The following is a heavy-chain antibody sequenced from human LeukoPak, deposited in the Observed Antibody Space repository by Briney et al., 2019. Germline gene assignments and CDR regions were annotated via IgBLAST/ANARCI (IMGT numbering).Heavy chain of an antibody. CDR2: INGGGGGT. V-gene: IGHV3-23*01. CDR3: AKGDYGSGTYRPVDS. J-gene: IGHJ4*02. Sequence: GGSLRLSCAASGSPFSSYAMSWVRQSPEKGLEWVSAINGGGGGTYYVDSVKGRFTISRDNSKNTLYLQMVSLRAEDTAVYYCAKGDYGSGTYRPVDSWGQGTLVTVSS. CDR1: GSPFSSYA. D-gene: IGHD3-10*01.